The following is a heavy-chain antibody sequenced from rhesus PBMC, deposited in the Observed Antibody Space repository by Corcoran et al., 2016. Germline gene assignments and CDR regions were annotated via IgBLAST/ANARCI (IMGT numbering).Heavy chain of an antibody. V-gene: IGHV4-173*01. CDR1: GGSIRTNY. CDR2: ISGSGGST. J-gene: IGHJ4*01. CDR3: ARDRYYNIWTGYYLSDY. Sequence: QLQLQQSGPGLVKPSETLSLTCAVSGGSIRTNYWTWIRPPPGKGLEWIGRISGSGGSTDYNPSLKSRVTSSTDTSKNQFSLKLSAVTAADTAVYYCARDRYYNIWTGYYLSDYWGQGVLVTVSS. D-gene: IGHD3-3*01.